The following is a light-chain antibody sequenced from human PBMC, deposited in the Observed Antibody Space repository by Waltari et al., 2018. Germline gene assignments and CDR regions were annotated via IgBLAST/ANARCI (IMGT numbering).Light chain of an antibody. CDR2: EVS. CDR1: SSHVGSYPL. J-gene: IGLJ1*01. CDR3: CAFAGRGFYV. Sequence: SAPTQPASASGSPAQSSTISCPDISSHVGSYPLLSWYQRHPGGAPKLLIYEVSTRPSGVSTRFSGSKSGKTASLTISGLQAEDEAEYYCCAFAGRGFYVFGTGTRVTVL. V-gene: IGLV2-23*02.